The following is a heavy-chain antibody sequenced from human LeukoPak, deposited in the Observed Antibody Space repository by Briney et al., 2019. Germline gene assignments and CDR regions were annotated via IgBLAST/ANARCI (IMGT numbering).Heavy chain of an antibody. CDR2: ITTSSTYT. D-gene: IGHD1-26*01. J-gene: IGHJ6*03. Sequence: GGSLRLSCEASGFSFSSYNMDWVRQTPGKGLEWISSITTSSTYTFYADSVKGRFTISRDNARNSLYLQMNSLTAEDTAVYYCARDPYSGAYGNTYYYYMDVWGKGPRSPSP. CDR1: GFSFSSYN. CDR3: ARDPYSGAYGNTYYYYMDV. V-gene: IGHV3-21*01.